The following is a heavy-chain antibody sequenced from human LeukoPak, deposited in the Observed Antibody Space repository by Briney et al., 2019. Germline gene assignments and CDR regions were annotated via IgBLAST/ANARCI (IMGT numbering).Heavy chain of an antibody. D-gene: IGHD4-17*01. V-gene: IGHV4-39*01. J-gene: IGHJ4*02. CDR2: IYYSGTT. CDR3: ARAIDYGDSYFDY. Sequence: SETLSLTCTVSGGSINSSSYYWGWIRQPPGKGLEWIGSIYYSGTTHYNPSLRSRVTISVDTSKNQFSLRLSSVTAADTAVYYCARAIDYGDSYFDYWGQGTLVTVSS. CDR1: GGSINSSSYY.